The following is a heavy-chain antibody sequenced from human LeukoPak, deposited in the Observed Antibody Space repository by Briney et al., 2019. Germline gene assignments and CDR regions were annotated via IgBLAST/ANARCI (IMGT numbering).Heavy chain of an antibody. D-gene: IGHD3-22*01. CDR3: ARAREDSSGYRNWFDP. V-gene: IGHV4-31*03. Sequence: SQTLSLTCTVSGGSIRSGGYFWSWIRQHPGKGLEWIGYIYYSGSTYYNPSLKSRVTISLDTSKNQFSLKLTSVTAADTAVYYCARAREDSSGYRNWFDPWGQGTLVTVSS. CDR2: IYYSGST. CDR1: GGSIRSGGYF. J-gene: IGHJ5*02.